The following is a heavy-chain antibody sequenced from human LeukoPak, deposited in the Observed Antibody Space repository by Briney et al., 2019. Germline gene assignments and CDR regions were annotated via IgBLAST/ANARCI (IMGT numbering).Heavy chain of an antibody. J-gene: IGHJ4*02. Sequence: SVKVSCKASGGTFSSYAISWVRQAPGQGLEWMGGIIPIFGTANYAQKFQGRVAITADESTSTAYMELSSLRSEDTAVYYCASGGVYYDILTGYPEKSFDYWGQGTLVTVSS. CDR3: ASGGVYYDILTGYPEKSFDY. V-gene: IGHV1-69*13. CDR2: IIPIFGTA. D-gene: IGHD3-9*01. CDR1: GGTFSSYA.